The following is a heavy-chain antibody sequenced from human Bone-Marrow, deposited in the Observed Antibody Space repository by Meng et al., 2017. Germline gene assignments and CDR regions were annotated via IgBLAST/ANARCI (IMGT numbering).Heavy chain of an antibody. Sequence: QGQLGPAGVEVKEPGASVKVSCKASGYTFTGYYMHWVRQAPGQGLEWMGRINPNSGGTNYAQKFQGRVTMTRDTSISTAYMELSRLRSDDTAVYYCARVSVRGVIRWFNPWGQGTLVTVSS. CDR3: ARVSVRGVIRWFNP. V-gene: IGHV1-2*06. J-gene: IGHJ5*02. CDR1: GYTFTGYY. D-gene: IGHD3-10*01. CDR2: INPNSGGT.